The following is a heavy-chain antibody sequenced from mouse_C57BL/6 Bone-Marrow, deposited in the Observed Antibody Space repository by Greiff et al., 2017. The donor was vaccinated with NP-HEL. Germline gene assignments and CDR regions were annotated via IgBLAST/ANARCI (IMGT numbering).Heavy chain of an antibody. CDR1: GYTFTSYW. CDR3: ARSGWLLPWFAY. CDR2: IYPGSGST. Sequence: QVQLKQPGAELVKPGASVKMSCKASGYTFTSYWITWVKQRPGQGLEWIGDIYPGSGSTNYNEKFKSKATLTVDTSSSTAYMQLSSLTSEDSAVYDCARSGWLLPWFAYWGQGTLVTVSA. J-gene: IGHJ3*01. V-gene: IGHV1-55*01. D-gene: IGHD2-3*01.